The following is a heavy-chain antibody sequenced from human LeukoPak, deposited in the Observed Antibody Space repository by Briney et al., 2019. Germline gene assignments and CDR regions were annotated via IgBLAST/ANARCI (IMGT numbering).Heavy chain of an antibody. V-gene: IGHV3-21*01. CDR3: ARGVVVEAFDI. Sequence: GGSLRLSCAASGFTFSSYSMNWVRQAPGKGLEWVSSISSSSSYIYYADSVKGRFTISRDNAKNSLYLQMNSLRAEDTAVYYCARGVVVEAFDIWGQGTMVTVSS. CDR2: ISSSSSYI. CDR1: GFTFSSYS. D-gene: IGHD2-15*01. J-gene: IGHJ3*02.